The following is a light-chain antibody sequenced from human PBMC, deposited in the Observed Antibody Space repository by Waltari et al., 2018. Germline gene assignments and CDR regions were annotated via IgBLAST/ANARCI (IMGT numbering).Light chain of an antibody. J-gene: IGKJ2*01. CDR2: WAP. CDR1: QSVFYSPNNKTH. Sequence: DIVMTQSPDPLPLSLGERATIHCKSSQSVFYSPNNKTHLAWYQQKPGQPPKLLIYWAPTRYYGVPDRFTGSGSGTDFTLTIGGLQAEDVAVYYCQQYYSSPYTFGQGTKLEIK. CDR3: QQYYSSPYT. V-gene: IGKV4-1*01.